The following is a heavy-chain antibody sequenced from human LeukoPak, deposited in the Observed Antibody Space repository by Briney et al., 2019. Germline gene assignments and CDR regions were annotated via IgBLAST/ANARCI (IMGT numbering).Heavy chain of an antibody. D-gene: IGHD3-10*01. J-gene: IGHJ5*02. V-gene: IGHV1-8*02. CDR2: MNPNNGNT. Sequence: EASVKVSCKTSGYTFTAFYLHWVRQAPGQGLEWMGWMNPNNGNTGYAQKFQGRVTMTRDTTISTAYMELRSLRSEDTAVYYCVRDGEGVAISVNYWFDPWGQGTLVTVSS. CDR3: VRDGEGVAISVNYWFDP. CDR1: GYTFTAFY.